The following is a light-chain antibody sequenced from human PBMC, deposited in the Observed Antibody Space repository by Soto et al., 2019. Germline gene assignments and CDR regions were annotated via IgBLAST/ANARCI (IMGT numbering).Light chain of an antibody. CDR2: EVS. J-gene: IGLJ1*01. V-gene: IGLV2-18*02. CDR3: SSFTSSSTYV. CDR1: RSDVGSYNR. Sequence: QSALTQPPSVSGSPGQSVAISCSGTRSDVGSYNRVSWYQQPPGTAPKLMIYEVSNRPSGVPDRFSGSKSGNTASLTISGLQAEDEAGYYCSSFTSSSTYVFGTGTKLTVL.